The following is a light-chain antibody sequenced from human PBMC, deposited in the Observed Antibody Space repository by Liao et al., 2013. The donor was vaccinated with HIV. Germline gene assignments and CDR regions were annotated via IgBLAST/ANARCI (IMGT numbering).Light chain of an antibody. CDR3: QAWDTTTAAYV. V-gene: IGLV3-1*01. J-gene: IGLJ1*01. CDR2: QDT. Sequence: SYELTQPPSVSVSPGQTATITCSADKLGDTYVSWNQQRPGQSPVLVIYQDTKRPAGIPERFSGSNSGNTATLTISGTQAMDEADYYCQAWDTTTAAYVFGTGTKVTVL. CDR1: KLGDTY.